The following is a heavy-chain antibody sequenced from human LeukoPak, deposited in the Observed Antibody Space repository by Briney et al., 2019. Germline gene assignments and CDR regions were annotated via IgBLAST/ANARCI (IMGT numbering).Heavy chain of an antibody. Sequence: SETLSLTCAVSGYSISSGYYWGWIRQPPGKGLEWIGSMYHRGSTYYNPSLKSRVTISVDTSQNQFSLQLSSVTAADTAVYYCAGWFGELLSLFTYWGQGTLVTVSS. D-gene: IGHD3-10*01. CDR2: MYHRGST. CDR3: AGWFGELLSLFTY. CDR1: GYSISSGYY. J-gene: IGHJ4*02. V-gene: IGHV4-38-2*01.